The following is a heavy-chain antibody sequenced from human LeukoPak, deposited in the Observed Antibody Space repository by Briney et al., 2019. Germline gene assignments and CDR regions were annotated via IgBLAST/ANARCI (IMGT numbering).Heavy chain of an antibody. V-gene: IGHV3-23*01. J-gene: IGHJ4*02. CDR1: GFTFSSYA. CDR2: ISGSGGST. D-gene: IGHD1-26*01. CDR3: AKSRELRGGYYFDY. Sequence: PGGSLRLSCAPSGFTFSSYAMSWVRQAPGKGLEWVSAISGSGGSTYYADSVKGRFTISRDNSKNTLYLQMNSLRAEDTAVYYCAKSRELRGGYYFDYWGQGTLVTVSS.